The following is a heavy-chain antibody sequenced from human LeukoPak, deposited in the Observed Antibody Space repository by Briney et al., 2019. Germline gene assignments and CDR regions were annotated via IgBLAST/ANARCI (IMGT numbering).Heavy chain of an antibody. Sequence: GGSLRLSCAASGFTFSSYAMSWVRQAPGKGLEWVSAISGSGGSTYYADSVWGRFAISRDNSKNTVYLQVNSLRAEDTAVYYCAKIDGRVITFGGPIVDWGQGTLVTVSS. CDR2: ISGSGGST. D-gene: IGHD3-16*02. J-gene: IGHJ4*02. CDR1: GFTFSSYA. CDR3: AKIDGRVITFGGPIVD. V-gene: IGHV3-23*01.